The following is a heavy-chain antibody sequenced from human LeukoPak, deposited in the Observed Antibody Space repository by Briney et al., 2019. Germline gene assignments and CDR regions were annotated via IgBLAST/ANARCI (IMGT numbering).Heavy chain of an antibody. J-gene: IGHJ4*02. Sequence: PSETLSLTCTVSGGSISSYYWNWIRQPPGKGLEWIGYIYYSGSANYNPSLKSRVTISVDTSKNQFSLKLSSVTAADTAVYYCARGADSSGYYSIFYFDYWGQGTLVTVSS. CDR2: IYYSGSA. D-gene: IGHD3-22*01. CDR1: GGSISSYY. V-gene: IGHV4-59*01. CDR3: ARGADSSGYYSIFYFDY.